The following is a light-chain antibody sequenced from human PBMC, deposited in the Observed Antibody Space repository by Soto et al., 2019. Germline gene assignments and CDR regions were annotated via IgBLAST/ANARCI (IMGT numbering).Light chain of an antibody. CDR2: SAS. V-gene: IGKV3-15*01. CDR1: QSVSSY. CDR3: QQYDGCPRT. J-gene: IGKJ1*01. Sequence: EIVMTQSPATLSVSPGERATLSCRASQSVSSYLAWYQQKPGQAPRLLIYSASTRASGIPDRFSGSGSGTEFTLTISRLQSEDFAFFYCQQYDGCPRTFGQGTKVDIK.